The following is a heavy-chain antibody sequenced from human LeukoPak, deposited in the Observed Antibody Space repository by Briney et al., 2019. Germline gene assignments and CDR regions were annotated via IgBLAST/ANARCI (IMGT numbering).Heavy chain of an antibody. D-gene: IGHD2-2*01. V-gene: IGHV3-7*01. CDR2: IKQDGSEK. Sequence: GGSLRLSCAASQFTFTKYWMTWVRQAPGKGPEWVASIKQDGSEKSYVDSVKGRFTISRDNARTSLSLQMNSLRAEDTAVYYCATHCSSISCSLATFDIWGQGTMVTVSS. CDR3: ATHCSSISCSLATFDI. CDR1: QFTFTKYW. J-gene: IGHJ3*02.